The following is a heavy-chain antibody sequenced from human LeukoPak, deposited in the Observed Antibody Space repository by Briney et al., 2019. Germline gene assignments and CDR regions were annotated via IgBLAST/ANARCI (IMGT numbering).Heavy chain of an antibody. CDR3: ARAEITMVRGVMVYFQH. CDR1: GYTFTGYY. D-gene: IGHD3-10*01. Sequence: GASVKVSCKASGYTFTGYYMHWVRQAPGQGLEWMGWINPNSGGTNYAQKFQGRVTMTRDTSISTAYMELSRLRSDDTAVYYCARAEITMVRGVMVYFQHWGQGTLVTVSS. CDR2: INPNSGGT. J-gene: IGHJ1*01. V-gene: IGHV1-2*02.